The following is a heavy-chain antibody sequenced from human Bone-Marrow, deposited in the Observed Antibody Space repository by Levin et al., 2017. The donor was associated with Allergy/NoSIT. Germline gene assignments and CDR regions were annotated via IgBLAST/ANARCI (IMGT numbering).Heavy chain of an antibody. CDR2: IYPGDSDT. Sequence: GESLKISCKGSGYSFTSYWIGWVRQMPGKGLEWMGIIYPGDSDTRYSPSFQGQVTISADKSISTAYLQWSSLKASDTAMYYCARRERVKGSSVTHWYFDLWGRGTLVTVSS. J-gene: IGHJ2*01. V-gene: IGHV5-51*01. CDR3: ARRERVKGSSVTHWYFDL. D-gene: IGHD1-26*01. CDR1: GYSFTSYW.